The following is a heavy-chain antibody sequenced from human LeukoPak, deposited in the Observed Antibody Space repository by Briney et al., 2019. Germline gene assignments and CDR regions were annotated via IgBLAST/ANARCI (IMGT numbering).Heavy chain of an antibody. J-gene: IGHJ4*02. CDR2: ISYDGSNK. Sequence: GGSLRLSCAASGFTFSSYAMHWVRQAPGKGLEWVAVISYDGSNKYYADSVKGRFTISRDNSKNTLYLQMNSLRAEDTAVYYCARDSRIAVAGTASVGYWGQGTLVTVSS. D-gene: IGHD6-19*01. CDR3: ARDSRIAVAGTASVGY. V-gene: IGHV3-30-3*01. CDR1: GFTFSSYA.